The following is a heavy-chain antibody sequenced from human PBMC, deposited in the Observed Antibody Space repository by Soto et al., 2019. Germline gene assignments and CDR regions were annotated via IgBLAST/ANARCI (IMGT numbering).Heavy chain of an antibody. CDR1: GGSVSSGSYY. V-gene: IGHV4-61*01. J-gene: IGHJ4*02. CDR2: IYYSGST. CDR3: ARANIAAAGINYY. Sequence: QVQLQESGPGLVKPSETLSLTCTVSGGSVSSGSYYWSWIRQPPGKGLEWIGYIYYSGSTNYNPSLKSRVTISVDTSKNQFSLKLSSVTAADTAVYYCARANIAAAGINYYWGRGTLVTVSS. D-gene: IGHD6-13*01.